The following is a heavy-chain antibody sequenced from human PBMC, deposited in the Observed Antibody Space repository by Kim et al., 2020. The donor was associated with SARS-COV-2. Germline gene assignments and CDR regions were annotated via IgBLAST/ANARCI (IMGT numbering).Heavy chain of an antibody. D-gene: IGHD3-10*02. CDR1: GGSISSGGYY. V-gene: IGHV4-31*03. CDR3: ARSLWLFGTDYYGMDV. J-gene: IGHJ6*02. CDR2: IYYSGST. Sequence: SETLSLTCTVSGGSISSGGYYWSWIRQHPGKGLEWIGYIYYSGSTYYNPSPKSRVTISVDTSKNQFSLKLSSVTAADTAVYYCARSLWLFGTDYYGMDVWGQGTAVTVSS.